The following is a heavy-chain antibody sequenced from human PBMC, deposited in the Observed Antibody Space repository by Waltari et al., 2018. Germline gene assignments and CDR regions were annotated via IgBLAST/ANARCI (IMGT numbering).Heavy chain of an antibody. CDR1: GFTISRFW. CDR3: VGWNDPINS. V-gene: IGHV3-7*01. Sequence: EAQLVQSGGGLVQPGGSLTLSCAASGFTISRFWMTWIRQAPGKGLQWVAHIGPDGSYKYYVDSVKGRFTISRDNAENSLLLQMSSLRVEDTALYYCVGWNDPINSWGQGTLVAVSS. J-gene: IGHJ4*02. CDR2: IGPDGSYK. D-gene: IGHD1-1*01.